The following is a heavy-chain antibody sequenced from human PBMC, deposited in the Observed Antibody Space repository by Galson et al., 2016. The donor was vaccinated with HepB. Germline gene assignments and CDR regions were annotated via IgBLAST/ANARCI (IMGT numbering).Heavy chain of an antibody. J-gene: IGHJ6*02. CDR2: ISYDGNKE. V-gene: IGHV3-30*18. CDR1: GFRLTYYG. CDR3: AKDSILGATAGFYGIDV. D-gene: IGHD1-26*01. Sequence: SLRLSCAASGFRLTYYGLHWVRQAPGKGLEWVAVISYDGNKEYYADSVKGRFTIFRDNPKTTVYLEMNSLRVEDTAVYYCAKDSILGATAGFYGIDVWGQGTTVTVSS.